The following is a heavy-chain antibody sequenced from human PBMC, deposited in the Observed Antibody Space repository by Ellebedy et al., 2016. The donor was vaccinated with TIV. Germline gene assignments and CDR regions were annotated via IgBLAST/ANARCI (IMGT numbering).Heavy chain of an antibody. CDR1: GYTFTSYS. Sequence: AASVKVSCKASGYTFTSYSIHWVRQAPGQGLEWLGIINPSGGRRSHAQKLQGRLTLTRDTSTSTVYMEMRGLTDEDTAVYYCARGMEWDLLDRWGQGTLVTVSS. J-gene: IGHJ4*02. CDR2: INPSGGRR. V-gene: IGHV1-46*04. D-gene: IGHD1-26*01. CDR3: ARGMEWDLLDR.